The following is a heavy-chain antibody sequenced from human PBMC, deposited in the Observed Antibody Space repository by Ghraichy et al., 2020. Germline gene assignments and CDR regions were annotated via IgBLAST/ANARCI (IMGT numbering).Heavy chain of an antibody. CDR3: ASSSGGTNSFDI. J-gene: IGHJ3*02. V-gene: IGHV4-31*02. D-gene: IGHD2-8*01. CDR1: GGSTNSGGYY. Sequence: SQTPSLTCSVSGGSTNSGGYYWSWIRQLPGKGLEWIGYIFYIGNTYYNPSLKSRLTISVDTAENQFSLKLTSVTAADTAVYYCASSSGGTNSFDIWGQGTMVTVSS. CDR2: IFYIGNT.